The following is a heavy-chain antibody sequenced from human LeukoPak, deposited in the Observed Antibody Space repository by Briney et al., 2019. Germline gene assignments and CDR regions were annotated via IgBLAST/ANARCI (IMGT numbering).Heavy chain of an antibody. V-gene: IGHV1-2*02. CDR2: INPNSGGT. CDR1: GYTFTGYY. D-gene: IGHD6-19*01. CDR3: ARALLLWYSSGWYYFDY. Sequence: GASVKVSFKASGYTFTGYYMHWVRQAPGQGLEWMGWINPNSGGTNYAQKFQGRVTMTRDTSISTAYMELSRLRSDDTAVYYCARALLLWYSSGWYYFDYWGQGTLVTVSS. J-gene: IGHJ4*02.